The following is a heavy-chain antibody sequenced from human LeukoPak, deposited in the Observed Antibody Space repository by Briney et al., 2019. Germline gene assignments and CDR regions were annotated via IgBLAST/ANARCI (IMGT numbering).Heavy chain of an antibody. D-gene: IGHD4-17*01. CDR1: GFTFDDYA. CDR3: AKDYYGDYGGLDY. CDR2: ISWNSGSI. V-gene: IGHV3-9*01. Sequence: GGSLRPSCAASGFTFDDYAMHWVRQAPGKGLEWVSGISWNSGSIGYADSVKGRFTISRDNAKNSLYLQMNSLRAEDTALYYCAKDYYGDYGGLDYWGQGTLVTVSS. J-gene: IGHJ4*02.